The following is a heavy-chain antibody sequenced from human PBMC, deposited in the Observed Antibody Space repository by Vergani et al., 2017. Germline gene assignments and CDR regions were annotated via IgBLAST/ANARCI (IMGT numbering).Heavy chain of an antibody. D-gene: IGHD3-10*01. CDR3: ARPRITMVRGVGLAPGYMDV. CDR1: GGSISSYY. V-gene: IGHV4-59*01. CDR2: IYYSGST. J-gene: IGHJ6*03. Sequence: QVQLQESGPGLVKPSETLSLTCTVSGGSISSYYWSWIRQPPGKGLEWIGYIYYSGSTNSNPSRKSRVTISVDTSKNQFSLKLSSVTAADTAVYYCARPRITMVRGVGLAPGYMDVWGKGTTVTVSS.